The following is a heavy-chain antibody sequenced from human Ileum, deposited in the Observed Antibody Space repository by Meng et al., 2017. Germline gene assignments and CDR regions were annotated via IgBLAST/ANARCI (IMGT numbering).Heavy chain of an antibody. CDR2: IYRGGNT. Sequence: EGLLVESGGVLVQSGGSLRLSCAASEFTVSNNYMRWVRQAPGKGLEWVSVIYRGGNTKYADSVKGRFTITRDNSKNTLYLQMNSLRAEDTAVYYCAGHTELDCWGQGALVTVSS. V-gene: IGHV3-66*04. CDR3: AGHTELDC. CDR1: EFTVSNNY. J-gene: IGHJ4*02.